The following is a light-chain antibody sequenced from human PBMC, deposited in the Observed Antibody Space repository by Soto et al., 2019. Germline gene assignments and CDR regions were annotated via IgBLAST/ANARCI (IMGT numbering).Light chain of an antibody. V-gene: IGKV1-5*03. CDR3: QQYRTSPYT. CDR2: KAS. J-gene: IGKJ2*01. CDR1: QSISTW. Sequence: DIQMTQSPSTLSASVGDRVTITCRASQSISTWLAWYQQRPGRAPKLLIYKASTLERGVPSRFSGSGSGTEFTLTISGLQPDDFAAYYCQQYRTSPYTFGQGTKLEIK.